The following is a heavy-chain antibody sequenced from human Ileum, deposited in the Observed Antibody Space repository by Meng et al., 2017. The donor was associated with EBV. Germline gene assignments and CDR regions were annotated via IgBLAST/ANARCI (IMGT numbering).Heavy chain of an antibody. CDR2: IYYSGST. V-gene: IGHV4-28*01. CDR1: GYSISSTNW. Sequence: QVQLPASCPGLGKPSDTLSLTCAVSGYSISSTNWWGWIRQPPGKGLEWIGYIYYSGSTSYNPSLKSRVTMSVDTSKNQFSLNLNSVTAVDTAVYYRARNVPGTSAYYDWGQGTLVTVSS. D-gene: IGHD3-22*01. CDR3: ARNVPGTSAYYD. J-gene: IGHJ4*02.